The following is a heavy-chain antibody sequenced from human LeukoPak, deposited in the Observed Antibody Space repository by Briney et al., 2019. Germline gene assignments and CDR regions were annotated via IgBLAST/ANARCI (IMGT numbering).Heavy chain of an antibody. V-gene: IGHV1-2*02. Sequence: ASVKVSCKASGYTFTGYYIHWMRQAPGQGLEWMGWMNPNRGDTSYAQKFQGRVTMTRDTPINTTYMELSGLTSDDTAVYYCGRRRIDCSDTGCYVDYWGQGTLVTVSS. J-gene: IGHJ4*02. CDR1: GYTFTGYY. CDR3: GRRRIDCSDTGCYVDY. D-gene: IGHD2-15*01. CDR2: MNPNRGDT.